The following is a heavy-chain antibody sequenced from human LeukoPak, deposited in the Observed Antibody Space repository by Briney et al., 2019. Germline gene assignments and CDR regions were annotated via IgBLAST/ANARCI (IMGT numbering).Heavy chain of an antibody. CDR1: GGSISSYY. Sequence: TSETLSLTCTVSGGSISSYYWSWTRQPPGKGLEWIGYIYYSGSTNYNPSLKSRVTISVDTSKNQFSLKLSSVTAADTAVYYCARERVGAMIFDYWGQGTLVTVSS. CDR2: IYYSGST. D-gene: IGHD1-26*01. CDR3: ARERVGAMIFDY. V-gene: IGHV4-59*01. J-gene: IGHJ4*02.